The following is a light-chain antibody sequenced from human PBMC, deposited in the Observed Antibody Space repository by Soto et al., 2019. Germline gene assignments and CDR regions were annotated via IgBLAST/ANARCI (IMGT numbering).Light chain of an antibody. J-gene: IGLJ2*01. CDR1: SSNIETNY. Sequence: QSVLTQPPSASGTPGQRVTISCSGSSSNIETNYVYWYQQFPGTAPKLLIHRNNQRPSGVPDRFSGSKSGTSASLAISGLRSEDEGDYYCAAWDDSLSGHVVFGGGTKVTVL. CDR3: AAWDDSLSGHVV. V-gene: IGLV1-47*01. CDR2: RNN.